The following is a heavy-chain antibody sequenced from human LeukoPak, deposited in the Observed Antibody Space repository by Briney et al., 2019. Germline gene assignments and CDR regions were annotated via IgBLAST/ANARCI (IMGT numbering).Heavy chain of an antibody. CDR3: AKSGRRSGIAVAGSYYYYMDV. CDR2: ISSSSTI. V-gene: IGHV3-48*04. J-gene: IGHJ6*03. D-gene: IGHD6-19*01. Sequence: QPGGSLRLSCAASGFTFSSYSMNWVRQAPGKGLEWVSYISSSSTIYYADSVKGRFTISRDNAKNSLYLQMNSLRAEDTAVYYCAKSGRRSGIAVAGSYYYYMDVWGKGTTVTVSS. CDR1: GFTFSSYS.